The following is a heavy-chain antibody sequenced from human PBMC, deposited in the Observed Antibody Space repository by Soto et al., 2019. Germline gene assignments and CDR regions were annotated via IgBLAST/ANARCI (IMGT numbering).Heavy chain of an antibody. V-gene: IGHV3-9*01. CDR1: GFTFDGYA. CDR3: AKGTPIVVVPAASFMDV. D-gene: IGHD2-2*01. Sequence: GGSLRLSCAASGFTFDGYAMHWVRQAPGKGLEWVSGISWNSGSIGYADSVKGRFTISRDNAKNSLYLQMNSLRAEDTALYYCAKGTPIVVVPAASFMDVWGKGTTVTVS. J-gene: IGHJ6*03. CDR2: ISWNSGSI.